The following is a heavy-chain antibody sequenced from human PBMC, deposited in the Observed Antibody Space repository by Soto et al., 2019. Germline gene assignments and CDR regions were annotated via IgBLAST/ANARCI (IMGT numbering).Heavy chain of an antibody. CDR3: ARDRRGNCSSTSCRYYYYYGMDV. CDR2: INHSGST. Sequence: QVQLQQWGAGLLKPSETLSLTCAVYGGSFSGYYWSWIRQPPGKGLEWIGEINHSGSTNYNPSLKRRVTISVDTSKNQFSLKLSSVTAADTAVYYCARDRRGNCSSTSCRYYYYYGMDVWGQGTTVTVSS. CDR1: GGSFSGYY. D-gene: IGHD2-2*01. V-gene: IGHV4-34*01. J-gene: IGHJ6*02.